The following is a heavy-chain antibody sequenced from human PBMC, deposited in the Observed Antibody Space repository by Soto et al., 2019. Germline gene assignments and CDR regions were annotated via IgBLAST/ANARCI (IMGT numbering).Heavy chain of an antibody. V-gene: IGHV3-48*02. J-gene: IGHJ6*02. Sequence: EVQLVESGGDLVQPGGSLRLSCAASGFTFSSYSMNWVRQAPGKGLEWISYVSSSSNTIYYADSVKGRFTISRDNAKNALFLQMNSLRYEDAAVYYCARNPSPELEWVNYFSAMDVWGLGTTVSVSS. CDR1: GFTFSSYS. CDR2: VSSSSNTI. D-gene: IGHD1-26*01. CDR3: ARNPSPELEWVNYFSAMDV.